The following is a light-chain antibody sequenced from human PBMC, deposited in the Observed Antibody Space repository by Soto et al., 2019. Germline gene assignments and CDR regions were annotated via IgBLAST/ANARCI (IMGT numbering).Light chain of an antibody. CDR2: EVT. J-gene: IGLJ1*01. CDR3: NSLRVDHLYV. CDR1: SSDVGGYNT. V-gene: IGLV2-14*01. Sequence: QSALTQPASVSGSPGQTITISCTGTSSDVGGYNTVSWYQHHPGKAPRLIIYEVTHRPAGISHRFSASKSGNTASLTISGLQAEDEADYYCNSLRVDHLYVFGTGTKLTVL.